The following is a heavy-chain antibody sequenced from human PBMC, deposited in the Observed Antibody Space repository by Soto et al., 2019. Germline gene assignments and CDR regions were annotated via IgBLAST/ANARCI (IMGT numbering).Heavy chain of an antibody. J-gene: IGHJ3*02. Sequence: QVQLQESGPGLVKPSQTLSLTCTVSGGSISSGGYYWSWIRQHPGKGLEWIGYIYYSGSTYYNPSLKSRVTISVDTSKNQFSLKLSSVTAADTAVYYCARDSEAVAGSRLDAFDIWGQGTMVTVSS. CDR3: ARDSEAVAGSRLDAFDI. D-gene: IGHD6-19*01. V-gene: IGHV4-31*03. CDR1: GGSISSGGYY. CDR2: IYYSGST.